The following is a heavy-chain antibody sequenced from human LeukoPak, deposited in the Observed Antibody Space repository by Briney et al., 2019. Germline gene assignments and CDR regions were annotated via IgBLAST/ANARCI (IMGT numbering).Heavy chain of an antibody. CDR1: GFTFSSYW. D-gene: IGHD1-7*01. CDR2: IKQDGSEK. CDR3: AKDRPNYGLNDWFDP. Sequence: QTGGSLRLSCAASGFTFSSYWMSWVRQAPGKGLEWVANIKQDGSEKHYVDSVKGRFTISRDNAKNSLYLQMNSLRAEDTAVYYCAKDRPNYGLNDWFDPWGQGTLVTVSS. J-gene: IGHJ5*02. V-gene: IGHV3-7*01.